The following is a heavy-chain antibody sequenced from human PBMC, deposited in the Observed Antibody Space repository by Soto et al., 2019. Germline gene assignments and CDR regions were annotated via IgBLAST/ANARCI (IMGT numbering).Heavy chain of an antibody. V-gene: IGHV3-30-3*01. Sequence: QVQLVESGGGVVQPGRSLRLSCAASGFTFSSYAMHWVRQAPGKGLEWVAVISYDGSNKYYADSVKGRFTISRDNSKNTLYLLMNSLRAEDTAVYYCARLMMYYDILTGWGRADYWGQGTLVTVSS. CDR1: GFTFSSYA. CDR2: ISYDGSNK. J-gene: IGHJ4*02. D-gene: IGHD3-9*01. CDR3: ARLMMYYDILTGWGRADY.